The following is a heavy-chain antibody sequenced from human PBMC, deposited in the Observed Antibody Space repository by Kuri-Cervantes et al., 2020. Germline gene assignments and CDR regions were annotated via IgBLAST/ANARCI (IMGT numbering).Heavy chain of an antibody. CDR3: ARLWNDGTIDY. D-gene: IGHD1-1*01. V-gene: IGHV3-7*01. CDR1: GFTFSSYW. J-gene: IGHJ4*02. Sequence: GESLKISCAASGFTFSSYWMSWVRQAPGKGLEWVANIKQDGSEKYYMDSVKGRFTISRDNAKNSLYLQMNSLRAEDTAVYYCARLWNDGTIDYWGQGTLVTVSS. CDR2: IKQDGSEK.